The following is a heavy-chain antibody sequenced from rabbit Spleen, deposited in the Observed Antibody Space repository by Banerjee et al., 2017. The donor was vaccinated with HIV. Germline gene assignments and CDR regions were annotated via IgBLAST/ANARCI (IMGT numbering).Heavy chain of an antibody. CDR1: GFSFSSNYW. J-gene: IGHJ6*01. D-gene: IGHD8-1*01. CDR3: ARDAGTSFSSYGMDL. V-gene: IGHV1S45*01. CDR2: IVVDGSGRT. Sequence: QEQLEESGGGLVQPEGSLTLTCTASGFSFSSNYWICWVRQPPGKGLEWIACIVVDGSGRTYYASWAKGRFTISKTSSTTVTLQMTSLTAADTATYFCARDAGTSFSSYGMDLWGQGTLVTVS.